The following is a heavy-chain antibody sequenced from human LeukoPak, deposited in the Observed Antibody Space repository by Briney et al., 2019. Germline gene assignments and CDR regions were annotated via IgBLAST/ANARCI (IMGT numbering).Heavy chain of an antibody. J-gene: IGHJ4*02. Sequence: PSETLSLTCTVSGGSISSSSYYWGWIRQPPGKGLEWIRSIYYSGSTYYNPSLKSRVTISVDTSKNQFSLKLSSVTAADTAVYYCARGRRAMVNLDYWGQGTLVTVSS. CDR3: ARGRRAMVNLDY. CDR2: IYYSGST. CDR1: GGSISSSSYY. D-gene: IGHD5-18*01. V-gene: IGHV4-39*07.